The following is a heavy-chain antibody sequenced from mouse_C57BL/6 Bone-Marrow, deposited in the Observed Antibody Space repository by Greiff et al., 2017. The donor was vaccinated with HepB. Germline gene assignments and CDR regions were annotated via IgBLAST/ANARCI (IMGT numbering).Heavy chain of an antibody. D-gene: IGHD2-4*01. CDR3: VYYEYDSFAY. V-gene: IGHV1-69*01. CDR1: GYTFTSYW. CDR2: IDPSDSYT. Sequence: QVQLQQPGAELVMPGASVKLSCKASGYTFTSYWMHWVKQRPGQGLEWIGEIDPSDSYTNYNQKFKGKSTLTVDKSSSTAYMQLSSLTSEDSAVYYCVYYEYDSFAYWGQGTLVTVSA. J-gene: IGHJ3*01.